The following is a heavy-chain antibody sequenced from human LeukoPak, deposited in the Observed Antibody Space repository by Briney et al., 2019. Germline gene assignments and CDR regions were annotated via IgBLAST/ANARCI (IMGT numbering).Heavy chain of an antibody. D-gene: IGHD5-18*01. CDR1: GGTFSSYA. J-gene: IGHJ3*02. CDR3: ARRKDTAMVYAIDI. V-gene: IGHV1-69*13. Sequence: ASVKVSCKASGGTFSSYAISWVRQAPGQGLDWMGGIIPIFGTANYAQKFQGRVTITADESTSTAYMELSSLRSEDTAVYYCARRKDTAMVYAIDIWGQGTTVTVSS. CDR2: IIPIFGTA.